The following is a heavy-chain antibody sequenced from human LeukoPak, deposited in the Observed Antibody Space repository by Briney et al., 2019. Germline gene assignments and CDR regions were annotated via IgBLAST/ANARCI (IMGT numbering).Heavy chain of an antibody. V-gene: IGHV3-30*18. D-gene: IGHD3-10*01. CDR2: ISYDGSNK. J-gene: IGHJ4*02. Sequence: GGSLRLSCAASGFTFNNYGMSWVRQAPGKGLEWVAVISYDGSNKYYADSVKGRFTISRDNSKNTLYLQMNSLRAEDTAVYCCAKSRYGSGSKDFDYWGQGTLVTVSS. CDR1: GFTFNNYG. CDR3: AKSRYGSGSKDFDY.